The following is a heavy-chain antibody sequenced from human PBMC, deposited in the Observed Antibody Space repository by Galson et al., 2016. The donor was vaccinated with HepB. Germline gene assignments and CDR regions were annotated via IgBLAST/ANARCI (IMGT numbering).Heavy chain of an antibody. D-gene: IGHD4-11*01. Sequence: SVKVSCNASGYTSSGYNIHWVRQAPGQGLEWVGCINPNTGGTYYAQKFQDRVTMTRDTSISTSYMALSRLRFDDTAVYYCTRGAYSNYWYYYHYMDVWGKGTTVAVSS. CDR3: TRGAYSNYWYYYHYMDV. V-gene: IGHV1-2*02. CDR1: GYTSSGYN. CDR2: INPNTGGT. J-gene: IGHJ6*03.